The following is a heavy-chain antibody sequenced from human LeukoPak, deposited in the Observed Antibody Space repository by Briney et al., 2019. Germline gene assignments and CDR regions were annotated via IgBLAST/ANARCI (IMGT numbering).Heavy chain of an antibody. D-gene: IGHD4-17*01. V-gene: IGHV3-23*01. J-gene: IGHJ3*01. Sequence: GGSLRLSCAASGFTLSSFAMRWVRQAPGEGLEWVATTYGSGTVTNYADSVKGRFAISRDNSKNTLSLQLNSLRAEDTAIYYCAKSYFTYGSDAFDVWGQGTMVTVSS. CDR3: AKSYFTYGSDAFDV. CDR2: TYGSGTVT. CDR1: GFTLSSFA.